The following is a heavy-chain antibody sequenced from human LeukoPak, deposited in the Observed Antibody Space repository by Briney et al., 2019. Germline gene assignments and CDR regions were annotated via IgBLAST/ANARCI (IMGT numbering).Heavy chain of an antibody. CDR3: ARHWNSDHLDY. V-gene: IGHV4-59*08. Sequence: PSETLSLTCTVFGGSISSYYWSWFRQPPGKGLEWIGYIYYSGSTNYNPSLKSRVTISVDTSKNQFSLKLSSVTAADTAVYYCARHWNSDHLDYWGQGTLVSVSS. CDR2: IYYSGST. D-gene: IGHD1/OR15-1a*01. J-gene: IGHJ4*02. CDR1: GGSISSYY.